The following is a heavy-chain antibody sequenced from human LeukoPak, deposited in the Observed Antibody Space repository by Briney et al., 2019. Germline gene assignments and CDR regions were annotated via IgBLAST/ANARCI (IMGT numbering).Heavy chain of an antibody. Sequence: VASVKVSCKASGYTFTSYDINWVRQATAQGLEWMGWMNPNSGNTGYAQKFQGRVTMTRNTSISTAYMGLSSLRSEDTAVYYCAREDYGSGSSHYGMDVWGQGTTVTVSS. CDR3: AREDYGSGSSHYGMDV. CDR1: GYTFTSYD. J-gene: IGHJ6*02. V-gene: IGHV1-8*01. D-gene: IGHD3-10*01. CDR2: MNPNSGNT.